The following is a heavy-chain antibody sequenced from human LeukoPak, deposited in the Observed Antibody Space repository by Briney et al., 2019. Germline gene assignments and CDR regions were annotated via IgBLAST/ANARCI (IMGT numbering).Heavy chain of an antibody. CDR1: GYTFTTYG. V-gene: IGHV1-18*01. Sequence: ASVKVSCKASGYTFTTYGISWVRQAPGQGLEWMGWISAYNGNTNYAQKFQGRVTLTRDMSTSTDYLELSSLRSEDTAVYYCARDNSVRDEAWWFNPWGQGTLVTVSS. J-gene: IGHJ5*02. D-gene: IGHD5-24*01. CDR2: ISAYNGNT. CDR3: ARDNSVRDEAWWFNP.